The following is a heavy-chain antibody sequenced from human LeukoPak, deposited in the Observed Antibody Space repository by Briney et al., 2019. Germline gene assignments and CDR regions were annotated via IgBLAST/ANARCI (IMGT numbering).Heavy chain of an antibody. D-gene: IGHD4-17*01. J-gene: IGHJ4*02. CDR3: AKFSTLWAYGDYVDY. CDR2: ISGSGGST. CDR1: GFTFSSYA. Sequence: PGGSLRLSCAASGFTFSSYAMSWVRQAPGKGLEWVSAISGSGGSTYYADSVKGRFTISRDNSKNTLYLQINSLRAEDTAVYYCAKFSTLWAYGDYVDYWGQGTLVTVSS. V-gene: IGHV3-23*01.